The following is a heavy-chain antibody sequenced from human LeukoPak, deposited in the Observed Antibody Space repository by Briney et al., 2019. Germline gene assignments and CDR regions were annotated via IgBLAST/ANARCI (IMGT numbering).Heavy chain of an antibody. Sequence: GGSLRLSCAASGFTFSSYGMHWVRQAPGKGLEWVAVIWYDGSNKYYADSVKGRFTISRDNSKNTLYLQMNSLRAEDTAVYYCAREGYSNYVPRSFDYWGQGTLVTVSS. D-gene: IGHD4-11*01. CDR3: AREGYSNYVPRSFDY. J-gene: IGHJ4*02. CDR1: GFTFSSYG. V-gene: IGHV3-33*01. CDR2: IWYDGSNK.